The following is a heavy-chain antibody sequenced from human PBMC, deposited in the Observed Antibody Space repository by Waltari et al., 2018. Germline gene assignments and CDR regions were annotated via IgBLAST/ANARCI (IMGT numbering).Heavy chain of an antibody. J-gene: IGHJ4*02. CDR2: ISSSGSTI. CDR1: GFTFSSYE. CDR3: ARGGILGFFDY. V-gene: IGHV3-48*03. Sequence: EVQLVESGGGLVQPGGSLRLSCAASGFTFSSYEMNWVRQAPGKGLEWVSYISSSGSTIYYADSVKGRFTISRDNAKNSLYLQMNSLRAEDTAVYYCARGGILGFFDYWGQGTLVTVSS.